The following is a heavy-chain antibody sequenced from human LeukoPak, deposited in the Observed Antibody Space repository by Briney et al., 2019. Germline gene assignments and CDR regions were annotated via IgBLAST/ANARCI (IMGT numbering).Heavy chain of an antibody. D-gene: IGHD3-22*01. J-gene: IGHJ4*02. CDR2: IYYSGRT. CDR3: ARVNNYYDSSGYSEA. V-gene: IGHV4-59*02. CDR1: GGSVTTYY. Sequence: SETLSLTCAVSGGSVTTYYWSWIREPPGEGLEWIGYIYYSGRTIYTPSLKSRVTISVDTSKNQFSLKLSSVTAADTAVYYCARVNNYYDSSGYSEAWGQGTLVTVSS.